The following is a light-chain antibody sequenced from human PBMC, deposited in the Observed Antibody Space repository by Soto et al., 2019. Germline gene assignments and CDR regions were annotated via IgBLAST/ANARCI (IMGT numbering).Light chain of an antibody. CDR2: DTS. V-gene: IGKV3-11*01. Sequence: EIVFTQSPATLSLSPGERSTLSCRASQSVSSSLAWYQQKPGQAPRLLISDTSNRATGIPARSSGSGSGTDFTLTISSLEPEDFAVYYCQQRSNWRITFGQGTRLEIK. CDR1: QSVSSS. J-gene: IGKJ5*01. CDR3: QQRSNWRIT.